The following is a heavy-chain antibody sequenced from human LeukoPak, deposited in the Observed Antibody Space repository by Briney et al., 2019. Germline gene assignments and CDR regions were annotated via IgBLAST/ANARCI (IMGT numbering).Heavy chain of an antibody. Sequence: SETLSLTCTVSGGSISSSSYYWGWIRQPLGKGLEWIGSIYYSGSTYHNPSPKSRVTLSVDTSKNQFSLKLSSVTAADTAVYYCARGGYSSGWSLDWGQGTLVTVSS. J-gene: IGHJ4*02. V-gene: IGHV4-39*01. CDR1: GGSISSSSYY. CDR2: IYYSGST. D-gene: IGHD6-19*01. CDR3: ARGGYSSGWSLD.